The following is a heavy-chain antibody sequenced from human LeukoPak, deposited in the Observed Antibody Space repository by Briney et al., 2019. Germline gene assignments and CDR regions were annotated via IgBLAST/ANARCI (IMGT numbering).Heavy chain of an antibody. J-gene: IGHJ6*03. CDR3: ARDESSGYYYHYYYYMDV. V-gene: IGHV3-74*01. CDR1: GFTFSSYW. D-gene: IGHD3-22*01. Sequence: GGSLRLSCAASGFTFSSYWMHWVRQAPGKGLVWVSRINSDGSSTSYADSVKGRFTTSRDNAKNSLYLQMNSLRAEDTAVYYCARDESSGYYYHYYYYMDVWGKGTTVTVSS. CDR2: INSDGSST.